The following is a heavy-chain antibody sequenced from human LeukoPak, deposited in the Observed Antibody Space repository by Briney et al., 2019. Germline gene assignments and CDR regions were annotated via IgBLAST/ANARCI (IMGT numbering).Heavy chain of an antibody. Sequence: GGSLRLSCAASGFTFSSSSMNWVRQAPGKGLEWVSSISSSSSYIYYADSVKGRFTISRDNAKNSLYLQMNSLRAEDTAVYYCARAFGGYYYYMDVWGKGTTVTVSS. CDR2: ISSSSSYI. D-gene: IGHD4-23*01. J-gene: IGHJ6*03. CDR3: ARAFGGYYYYMDV. CDR1: GFTFSSSS. V-gene: IGHV3-21*01.